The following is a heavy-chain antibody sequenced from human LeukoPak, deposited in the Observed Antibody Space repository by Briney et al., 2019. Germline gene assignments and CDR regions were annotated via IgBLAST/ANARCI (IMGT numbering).Heavy chain of an antibody. Sequence: GGSLRLSCAASGFSVSRYWVHWVRHAPGKGLVWVSRIYGAGTTTTYAGYVKGRFTISRDNAKNTVYLQMNSLRVEDTAVYYCARDLDYYDISSGTIDYWGQGTLVTVSS. CDR1: GFSVSRYW. CDR3: ARDLDYYDISSGTIDY. V-gene: IGHV3-74*01. D-gene: IGHD3-22*01. CDR2: IYGAGTTT. J-gene: IGHJ4*02.